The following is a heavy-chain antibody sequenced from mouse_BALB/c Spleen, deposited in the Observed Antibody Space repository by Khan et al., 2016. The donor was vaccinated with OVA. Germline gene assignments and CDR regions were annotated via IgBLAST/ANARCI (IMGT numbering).Heavy chain of an antibody. CDR2: VSTGGSYT. J-gene: IGHJ3*01. CDR1: GFTFSTYG. D-gene: IGHD1-1*01. CDR3: TRLAYYYDSEGFAY. V-gene: IGHV5-6*01. Sequence: EVELVESGGDLVKPGGSLKLSCAASGFTFSTYGMSWVRQAPDKRLEWVATVSTGGSYTYYPDSVKGRFTISSDNAKNTLYLQMSGLRSEDTARFYCTRLAYYYDSEGFAYWGQGTLATVSA.